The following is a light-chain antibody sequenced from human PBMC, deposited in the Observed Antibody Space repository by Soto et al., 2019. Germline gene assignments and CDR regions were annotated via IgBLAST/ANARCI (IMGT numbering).Light chain of an antibody. CDR2: GNS. V-gene: IGLV1-40*01. Sequence: QSVLTQPPSVSGAPGQRGTISCTGSSSNIGSGYDVHWYQQLPGTAPKLLIYGNSNRPSGVPDRFSGSKSGTSASLAITGLQAEDEADYYCQSYDSSLSSYVFGTGTKLTVL. J-gene: IGLJ1*01. CDR1: SSNIGSGYD. CDR3: QSYDSSLSSYV.